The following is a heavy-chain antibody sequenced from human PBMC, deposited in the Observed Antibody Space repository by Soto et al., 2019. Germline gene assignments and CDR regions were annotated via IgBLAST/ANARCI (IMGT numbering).Heavy chain of an antibody. Sequence: SETLSLTCAVSGGSISSGGYSWSWIRQPPGKGLEWIGYISHTGSTYYNPSLKSRVTISVDRSKNQFSLKLSSVTAADTAVYYCARGGAFLGYWGQGTLVTVSS. D-gene: IGHD1-26*01. CDR1: GGSISSGGYS. V-gene: IGHV4-30-2*01. CDR2: ISHTGST. J-gene: IGHJ4*02. CDR3: ARGGAFLGY.